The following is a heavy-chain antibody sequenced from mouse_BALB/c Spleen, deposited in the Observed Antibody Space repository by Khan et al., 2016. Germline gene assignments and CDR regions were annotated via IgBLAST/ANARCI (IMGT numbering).Heavy chain of an antibody. CDR3: ARTARIKY. V-gene: IGHV3-2*02. D-gene: IGHD1-2*01. CDR1: GYSITSGYG. J-gene: IGHJ2*01. CDR2: ISYSGST. Sequence: EVQLQESGPGLVKPSQSLSLTCTVSGYSITSGYGWNWIRQFPGNKLEWMGYISYSGSTNYNPSLKSRISITRDTSKNQFFLQVNSVTTEDTATYTCARTARIKYWGQGTTLTVSS.